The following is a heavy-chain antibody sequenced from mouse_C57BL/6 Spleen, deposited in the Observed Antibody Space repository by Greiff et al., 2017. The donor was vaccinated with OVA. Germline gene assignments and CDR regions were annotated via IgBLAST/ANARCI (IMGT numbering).Heavy chain of an antibody. V-gene: IGHV1-52*01. J-gene: IGHJ1*03. CDR2: IDPSDSET. CDR3: ARGDYDGLYWYFDV. D-gene: IGHD2-4*01. CDR1: GYTFTSYW. Sequence: VQLQQPGAELVRPGSSVKLSCKASGYTFTSYWMHWVKQRPIQGLEWIGNIDPSDSETHYNQKFKDKATLTVDKSSSTAYLQLSSLTSEDTAVYYCARGDYDGLYWYFDVWGTGTTVTVSS.